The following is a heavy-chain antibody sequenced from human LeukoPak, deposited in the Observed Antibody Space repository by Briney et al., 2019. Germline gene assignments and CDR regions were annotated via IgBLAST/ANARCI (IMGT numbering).Heavy chain of an antibody. CDR3: ARIEWERLGRAFDI. Sequence: PGWSLRLSCAASGFTVIDNYMTWVRQAPGKGLEWVSSIYSAGATHYAESVQGRFTISRDNSKNTLYLQMNSLRAEDMAVYYCARIEWERLGRAFDIWGQGTMVTVSS. J-gene: IGHJ3*02. D-gene: IGHD1-26*01. V-gene: IGHV3-53*01. CDR2: IYSAGAT. CDR1: GFTVIDNY.